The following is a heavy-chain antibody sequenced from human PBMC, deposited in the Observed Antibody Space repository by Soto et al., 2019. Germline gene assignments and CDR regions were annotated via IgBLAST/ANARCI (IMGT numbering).Heavy chain of an antibody. CDR1: GYTFTTYG. D-gene: IGHD6-19*01. CDR2: ISAYNGNI. V-gene: IGHV1-18*01. CDR3: ARDGSGWSGTPYFDY. Sequence: QVPLVQSGAEVKKPGASVKVSCKASGYTFTTYGISWVRQAPGQGLEWMGWISAYNGNINYAQNFQGRVTLTTDTSTSTAYMELRSLRSDDTAVYYCARDGSGWSGTPYFDYWGQGTLVTVSS. J-gene: IGHJ4*02.